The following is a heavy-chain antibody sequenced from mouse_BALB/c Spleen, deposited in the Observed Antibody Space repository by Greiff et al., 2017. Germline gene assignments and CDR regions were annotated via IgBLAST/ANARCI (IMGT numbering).Heavy chain of an antibody. Sequence: QVQLKESGAELVRPGTSVKISCKASGYAFTNYWLGWVKQRPGHGLEWIGDIYPGSGNTYYNEKFKGKATLTADKSSSTAYMQLSSLTSEDSAVYFCARKKSTMITLYAMDYWGQGTSVTVSS. CDR1: GYAFTNYW. CDR3: ARKKSTMITLYAMDY. D-gene: IGHD2-4*01. J-gene: IGHJ4*01. CDR2: IYPGSGNT. V-gene: IGHV1-63*01.